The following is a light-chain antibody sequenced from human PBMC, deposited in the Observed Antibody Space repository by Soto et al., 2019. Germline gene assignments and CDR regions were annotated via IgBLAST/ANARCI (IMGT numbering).Light chain of an antibody. V-gene: IGLV2-8*01. CDR1: SSDVGGYDY. J-gene: IGLJ1*01. Sequence: QSALTQPPSASGSPGQSVTISCTGTSSDVGGYDYVSWYQQHPGKAPKLMIYEVNKRPSGVPDRFSGSKSGNTASLTVSGRQAEDEADYYCSSYAGSNNPFVFGTGTKLTVL. CDR3: SSYAGSNNPFV. CDR2: EVN.